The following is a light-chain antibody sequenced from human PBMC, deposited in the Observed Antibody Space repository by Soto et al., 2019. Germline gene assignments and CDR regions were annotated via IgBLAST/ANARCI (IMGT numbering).Light chain of an antibody. CDR2: GAS. V-gene: IGKV3-20*01. CDR1: QSVSSCY. J-gene: IGKJ1*01. Sequence: EIVLTQSPGTLSLSPGERATLSCRASQSVSSCYLAWYQQKPGQAPRLLIYGASSRATGIPDRFSGSGSGTDFSLTISSVEPEDCAVYYCQQYGSSPGTFGQGTKVEIK. CDR3: QQYGSSPGT.